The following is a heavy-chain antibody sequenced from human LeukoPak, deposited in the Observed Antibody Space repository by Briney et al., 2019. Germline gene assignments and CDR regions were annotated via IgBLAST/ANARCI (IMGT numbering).Heavy chain of an antibody. D-gene: IGHD3/OR15-3a*01. V-gene: IGHV3-30*04. Sequence: GGSLRLSCAASGFTFSSFSMHWVSQAPGKGLEWLTLISYHGIHTDYTDSVKGRFTVSRDNSNNTLFLQMNNLRADDTAIYFCARSPERLGQGHLDSWGQGTLVTVSS. CDR2: ISYHGIHT. J-gene: IGHJ4*02. CDR3: ARSPERLGQGHLDS. CDR1: GFTFSSFS.